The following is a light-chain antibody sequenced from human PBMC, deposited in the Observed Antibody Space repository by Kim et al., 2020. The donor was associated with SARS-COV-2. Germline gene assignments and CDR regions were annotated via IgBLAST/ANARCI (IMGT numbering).Light chain of an antibody. J-gene: IGLJ3*02. Sequence: SYELTQPPSVSVAPGKTARITCGGNNIGSKSVHWYQQKPGQAPVLVIYYDSDRPSGIPERFSGSNSRNTATLTISRVEAGDEADYYCQVWDSGSWVFGGGTQLTVL. CDR3: QVWDSGSWV. CDR1: NIGSKS. CDR2: YDS. V-gene: IGLV3-21*01.